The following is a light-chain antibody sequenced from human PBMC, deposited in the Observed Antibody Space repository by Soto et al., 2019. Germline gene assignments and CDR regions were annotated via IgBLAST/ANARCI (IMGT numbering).Light chain of an antibody. CDR2: DAS. CDR1: QSISTW. V-gene: IGKV1-5*01. CDR3: QQYKTYTT. Sequence: DIQMTQSPSTLSASVGDRVTITCRASQSISTWLVWYQQKPGKAPKVLIYDASSLQSGVPSRFSGYGSGTDFTLTISSLQPDDSAMYYCQQYKTYTTFGQGTKVDIK. J-gene: IGKJ2*01.